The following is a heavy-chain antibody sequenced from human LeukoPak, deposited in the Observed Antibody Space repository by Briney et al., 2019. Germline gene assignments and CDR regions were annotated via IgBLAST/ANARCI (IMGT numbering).Heavy chain of an antibody. J-gene: IGHJ6*02. CDR2: MNPNSGNT. CDR1: GYTFTSYD. Sequence: ASVKVSCKASGYTFTSYDINWVRQATGQGLEWMGWMNPNSGNTGYAQKFQGRVTMTRNTSISTAYMELSSLRSEDTAVYYCASKLGINYYYHHYGKDVWGQGTTVTVSS. V-gene: IGHV1-8*01. D-gene: IGHD1-1*01. CDR3: ASKLGINYYYHHYGKDV.